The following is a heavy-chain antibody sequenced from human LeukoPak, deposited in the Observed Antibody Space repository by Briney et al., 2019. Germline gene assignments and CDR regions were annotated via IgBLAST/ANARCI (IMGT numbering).Heavy chain of an antibody. CDR2: IYYSGST. Sequence: SQTLSLTCTVSGGSISSGDYYWSWIRQPPGKGLEWIGYIYYSGSTYYNPSLKSRVTISVDTSKNQFSLKLSSVTAADTAVYYCAGGYSSGWDGNYYYYYGMDVWSKGTTVTVSS. V-gene: IGHV4-30-4*01. D-gene: IGHD6-19*01. CDR3: AGGYSSGWDGNYYYYYGMDV. J-gene: IGHJ6*04. CDR1: GGSISSGDYY.